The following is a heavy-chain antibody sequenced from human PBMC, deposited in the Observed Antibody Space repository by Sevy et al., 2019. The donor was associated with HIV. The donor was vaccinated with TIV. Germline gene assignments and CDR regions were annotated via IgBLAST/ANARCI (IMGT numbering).Heavy chain of an antibody. CDR2: ISYDGSNK. CDR3: ALERLSSNVAEYFQN. J-gene: IGHJ1*01. D-gene: IGHD1-1*01. CDR1: GFTFTSFS. Sequence: GGSLRLSCAASGFTFTSFSMHWVRQAPGKGLEWVATISYDGSNKYYADSVKGRFTISRDNSMNYLFLQMNSLGAEDTAVYCWALERLSSNVAEYFQNWVQGTLVTVSS. V-gene: IGHV3-30-3*01.